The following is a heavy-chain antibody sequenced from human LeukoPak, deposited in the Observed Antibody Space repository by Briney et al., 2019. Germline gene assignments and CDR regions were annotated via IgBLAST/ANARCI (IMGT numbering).Heavy chain of an antibody. Sequence: GESLKISCKGSGYTFTYYWIGWVRQMPGKGLEWMGIIYPSDSDTRYSPSFQGQVTISADKSISTAYLQWSSLKASDTAMYYCARHQSSSWRNWFDSWGQGTLVTVSS. CDR2: IYPSDSDT. CDR1: GYTFTYYW. D-gene: IGHD6-13*01. J-gene: IGHJ5*01. V-gene: IGHV5-51*01. CDR3: ARHQSSSWRNWFDS.